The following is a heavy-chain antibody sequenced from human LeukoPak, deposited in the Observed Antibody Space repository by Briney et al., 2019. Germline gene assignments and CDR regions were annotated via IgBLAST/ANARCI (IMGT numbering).Heavy chain of an antibody. CDR1: GFTFSASS. D-gene: IGHD3-10*01. J-gene: IGHJ6*03. Sequence: GGSLRLSCAASGFTFSASSMNWVRQAPGKGLEWVSSISSSSTYISYADSVKGRFTISRDNAKNLLYLQMNSLRAEDTAVYYCARGLGYMDVWGKGTTVTVSS. V-gene: IGHV3-21*01. CDR3: ARGLGYMDV. CDR2: ISSSSTYI.